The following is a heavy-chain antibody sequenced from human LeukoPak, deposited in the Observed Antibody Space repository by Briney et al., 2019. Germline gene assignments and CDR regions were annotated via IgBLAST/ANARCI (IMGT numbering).Heavy chain of an antibody. CDR1: GGSISSSSYY. CDR3: ARTTRFEDIAWFDP. V-gene: IGHV4-39*01. Sequence: SETLSLTCTVSGGSISSSSYYWGWIRQPPGKGLEWIGSIYYSGSTCYNPSLKSRVTISVDTSKNQFSLKLSSVTAADTAVYYCARTTRFEDIAWFDPWGQGTLVTVSS. D-gene: IGHD3-16*01. CDR2: IYYSGST. J-gene: IGHJ5*02.